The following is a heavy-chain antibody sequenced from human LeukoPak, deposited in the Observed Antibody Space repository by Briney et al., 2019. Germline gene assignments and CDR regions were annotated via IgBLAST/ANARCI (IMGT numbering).Heavy chain of an antibody. CDR3: ARAGWGYSSSWDYYYYMDV. D-gene: IGHD6-13*01. CDR1: GYTFTSYY. V-gene: IGHV1-46*01. J-gene: IGHJ6*03. CDR2: INPTGGST. Sequence: ASVKVSCKASGYTFTSYYMHWVRQAPGQGLEWMGLINPTGGSTGYAQKFQGRVTMTRDMSTSTDYMELSSLRSEDTAVYYCARAGWGYSSSWDYYYYMDVWGKGTTVTVSS.